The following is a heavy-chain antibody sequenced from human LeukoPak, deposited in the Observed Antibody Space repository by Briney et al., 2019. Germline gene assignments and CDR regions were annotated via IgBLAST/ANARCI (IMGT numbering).Heavy chain of an antibody. CDR2: IYPGDSKT. J-gene: IGHJ4*02. D-gene: IGHD3-10*01. Sequence: RGESLKISCQGSGYRFTNYWICWVPQVPGKGLEWMGIIYPGDSKTKYSPSFQGQVPISANQSISPAYLQWSSLKSSDTAMYYCARQYYGSGSYNYWGPGTLVTVSS. V-gene: IGHV5-51*01. CDR3: ARQYYGSGSYNY. CDR1: GYRFTNYW.